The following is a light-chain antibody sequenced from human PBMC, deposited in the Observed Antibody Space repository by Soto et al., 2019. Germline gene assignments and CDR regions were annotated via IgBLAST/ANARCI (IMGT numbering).Light chain of an antibody. CDR3: QQYNNWLMYT. J-gene: IGKJ2*01. V-gene: IGKV3-15*01. CDR2: GAT. CDR1: QSVSIN. Sequence: EIVMTQSPATLSMSPGERATLSCRASQSVSINLAWYQQKPGQAPRLLIYGATTRATGIPARFSGGGSGTEFTLTISSLQSEDFAVYYCQQYNNWLMYTFGQGTKLEIK.